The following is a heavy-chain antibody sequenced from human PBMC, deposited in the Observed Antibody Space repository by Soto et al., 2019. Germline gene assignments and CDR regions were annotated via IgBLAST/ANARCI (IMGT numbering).Heavy chain of an antibody. Sequence: GASVKVSCKASGYTFTSYGISWVRQAPGQGLERMGWISAYNGNTNYAQKLQGRVTMTTDTSTSTAYMELRSLRSDDTAVYYCARVVYYDFWSKDEREYYYYMDVWGKGTTVTVSS. CDR3: ARVVYYDFWSKDEREYYYYMDV. J-gene: IGHJ6*03. V-gene: IGHV1-18*01. D-gene: IGHD3-3*01. CDR1: GYTFTSYG. CDR2: ISAYNGNT.